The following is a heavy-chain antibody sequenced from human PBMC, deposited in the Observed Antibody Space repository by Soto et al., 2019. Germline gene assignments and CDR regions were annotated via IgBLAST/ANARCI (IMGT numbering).Heavy chain of an antibody. CDR2: IYYSGST. CDR1: GGSISSGGYY. J-gene: IGHJ6*02. CDR3: ARDGTVPGAHYGMDV. D-gene: IGHD3-10*01. Sequence: PSETLSLTCTVSGGSISSGGYYWSWIRQHPGKGLEWIGYIYYSGSTYYNPSLKSRVTISVDTSKNQFSLKLSSVTAADTAVYYCARDGTVPGAHYGMDVWGQGTTVTVSS. V-gene: IGHV4-31*03.